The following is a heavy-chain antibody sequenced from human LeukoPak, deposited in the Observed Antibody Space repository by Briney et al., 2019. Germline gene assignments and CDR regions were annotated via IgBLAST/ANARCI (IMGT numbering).Heavy chain of an antibody. Sequence: PGGSLRLSCAASGFTFSNAWMAWVRQAPGKGLEWVGRIRSKTDRGTIDYAAPVKDRFTISRDDSKNTLYLQMNSLEIEDTAVYFCTTDRTMKGYWGQGTLVTVSS. J-gene: IGHJ4*02. CDR2: IRSKTDRGTI. V-gene: IGHV3-15*01. CDR3: TTDRTMKGY. D-gene: IGHD3-22*01. CDR1: GFTFSNAW.